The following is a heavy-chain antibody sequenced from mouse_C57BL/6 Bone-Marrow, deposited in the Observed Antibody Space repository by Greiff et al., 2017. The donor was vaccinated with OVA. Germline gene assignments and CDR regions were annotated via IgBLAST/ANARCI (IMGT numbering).Heavy chain of an antibody. CDR2: IDPSDSYT. J-gene: IGHJ1*03. Sequence: VQLQQSGAELVMPGASVKLSCKASGYTFTSYWMHWVKQRPGQGLEWIGEIDPSDSYTNYNQKFKGKFTLTVDKSSSTAYMQLSSLTSEDSAVDYCAGPVYGSWCFDVWGTGTTVTVSA. CDR1: GYTFTSYW. D-gene: IGHD1-1*01. CDR3: AGPVYGSWCFDV. V-gene: IGHV1-69*01.